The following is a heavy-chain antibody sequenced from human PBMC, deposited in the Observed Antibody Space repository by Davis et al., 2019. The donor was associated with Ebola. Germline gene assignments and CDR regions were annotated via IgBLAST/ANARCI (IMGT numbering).Heavy chain of an antibody. CDR1: GYRFTTYW. V-gene: IGHV5-51*01. Sequence: KVSCKGSGYRFTTYWIAWVRQMPGKGLEWMGIIYPGDSDTRYSPSFQGQVTISADKSISTAYLQWSSLKASDTAMYYCARSPLVAATGDWYFDLWGRGTLVTVSS. CDR3: ARSPLVAATGDWYFDL. J-gene: IGHJ2*01. CDR2: IYPGDSDT. D-gene: IGHD6-13*01.